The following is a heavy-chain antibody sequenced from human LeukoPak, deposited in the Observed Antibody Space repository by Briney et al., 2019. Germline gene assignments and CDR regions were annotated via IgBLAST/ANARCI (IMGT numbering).Heavy chain of an antibody. CDR2: IIPIFGTA. Sequence: GASVKVSCKASGGIFRSYAISGVRRPPGQGLEWMGGIIPIFGTANYAQKFQGRVTITADESTSSAYMELSSLRAEDTAVYYCALDKCTYGPDGMDYWGQGTLVTVSS. CDR1: GGIFRSYA. J-gene: IGHJ4*02. D-gene: IGHD3-10*01. V-gene: IGHV1-69*13. CDR3: ALDKCTYGPDGMDY.